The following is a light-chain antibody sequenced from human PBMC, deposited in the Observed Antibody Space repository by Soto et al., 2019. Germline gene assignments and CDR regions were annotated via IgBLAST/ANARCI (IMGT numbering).Light chain of an antibody. V-gene: IGKV1-5*01. Sequence: DVQMTQSPSTLSASVGDRVTITCRASQSISSWLAWYQQKPGRAPKLLTYGASSLESWVPSRFSGSGSGTEFTLTISSLQPDDFATYYCQQYNTYSFTFGPGTKVDIK. J-gene: IGKJ3*01. CDR2: GAS. CDR3: QQYNTYSFT. CDR1: QSISSW.